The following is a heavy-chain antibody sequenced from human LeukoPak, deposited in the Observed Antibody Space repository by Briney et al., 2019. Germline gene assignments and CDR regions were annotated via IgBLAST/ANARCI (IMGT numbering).Heavy chain of an antibody. J-gene: IGHJ4*02. CDR1: EFTFSNYW. V-gene: IGHV3-7*01. CDR3: ARDLDRAPAADY. CDR2: IKTDGSEK. D-gene: IGHD1-1*01. Sequence: GGSLRLSCEGSEFTFSNYWMGWVRQAPGKGLQWVANIKTDGSEKYYVDSVKGRFTISRDNAKNSLYLQMNSLRAEDTAVYYCARDLDRAPAADYWGQGTLVTVSS.